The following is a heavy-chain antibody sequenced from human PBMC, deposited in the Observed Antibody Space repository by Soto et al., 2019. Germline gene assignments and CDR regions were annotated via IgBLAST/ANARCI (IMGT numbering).Heavy chain of an antibody. J-gene: IGHJ4*02. Sequence: EVQLVESGGGLVKPGGSLRLSCAASGFTFSSYSMNWVRQAPGKGLEWVSSISSSSSYIYYADSVKGRFTISRDNAKKSLYLQMNSLRAEDTAVYYCARVEGLDIVATSCFDYWGQGTLVTVSS. D-gene: IGHD5-12*01. CDR2: ISSSSSYI. CDR3: ARVEGLDIVATSCFDY. V-gene: IGHV3-21*01. CDR1: GFTFSSYS.